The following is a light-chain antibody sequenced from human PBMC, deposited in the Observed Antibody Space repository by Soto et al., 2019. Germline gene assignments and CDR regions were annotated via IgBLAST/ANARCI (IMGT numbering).Light chain of an antibody. CDR3: LQDYNYPLT. CDR1: QNIDTY. V-gene: IGKV1-6*01. J-gene: IGKJ4*01. Sequence: IQMTQSPPALSASVGDRVTITCRASQNIDTYLNWYHQKPGKAPELLIYDASSLESGVPSRFSGSGSGTEFTLTISSLQPDDFATYYCLQDYNYPLTFGGGTKVDI. CDR2: DAS.